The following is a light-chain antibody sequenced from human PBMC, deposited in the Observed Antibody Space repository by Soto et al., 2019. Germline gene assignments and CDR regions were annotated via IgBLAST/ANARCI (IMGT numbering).Light chain of an antibody. CDR2: DVT. J-gene: IGLJ1*01. V-gene: IGLV2-14*01. CDR3: SSYTTSSTLEGV. Sequence: QSALTQPASVSGSPGQSITISCTGTSSDVGGYNRVSWYQQHPGKAPKLKIYDVTIRPSGVSNRFSGSKSDNTASLTISGLKAEDDAEYYSSSYTTSSTLEGVFGTGTKRTVL. CDR1: SSDVGGYNR.